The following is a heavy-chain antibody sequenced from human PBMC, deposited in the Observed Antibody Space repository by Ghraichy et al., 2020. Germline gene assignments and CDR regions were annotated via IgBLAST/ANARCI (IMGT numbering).Heavy chain of an antibody. D-gene: IGHD6-13*01. Sequence: GGSLRLSCAASGFSFGTYWMSWVRQAPGKGLEWVANIKADGSEKYYEDSLKGRFSISRDNAKNSLFLQMDSLRADDTAVYYCARDGGPLILGLSAAKWAYGLDVWGQGTTVTVSS. CDR3: ARDGGPLILGLSAAKWAYGLDV. V-gene: IGHV3-7*01. CDR1: GFSFGTYW. J-gene: IGHJ6*02. CDR2: IKADGSEK.